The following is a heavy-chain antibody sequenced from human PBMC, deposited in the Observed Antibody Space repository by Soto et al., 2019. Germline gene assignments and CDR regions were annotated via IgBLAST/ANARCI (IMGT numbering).Heavy chain of an antibody. V-gene: IGHV4-34*01. Sequence: SETLSLTCAVYGGSFSGYYWSWIRQPPGKGLEWIGEIYHSGSTNYNPSLKSRVTISVDTSKNQFSLKLSSVTAADTAVYYCARLSGCSGGSCYSSNWFDPWGQGTLVTVSS. CDR3: ARLSGCSGGSCYSSNWFDP. D-gene: IGHD2-15*01. J-gene: IGHJ5*02. CDR2: IYHSGST. CDR1: GGSFSGYY.